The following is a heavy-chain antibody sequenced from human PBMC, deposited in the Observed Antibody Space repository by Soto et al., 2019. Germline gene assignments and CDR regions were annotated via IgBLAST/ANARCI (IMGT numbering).Heavy chain of an antibody. CDR2: ISYDGSDR. V-gene: IGHV3-30*03. CDR3: ARSTYCSGGSCYPQY. Sequence: GGSLRLSCEGPGFTFSDYGFHWVRQAPGKGLEWVAMISYDGSDRYYRDSVQGRFTISRDDSKNTVFLQMNSLRTEDTAMYYCARSTYCSGGSCYPQYWGPGTLVTVSS. D-gene: IGHD2-15*01. CDR1: GFTFSDYG. J-gene: IGHJ4*02.